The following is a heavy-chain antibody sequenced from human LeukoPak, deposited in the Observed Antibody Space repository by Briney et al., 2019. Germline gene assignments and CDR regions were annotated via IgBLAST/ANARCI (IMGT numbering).Heavy chain of an antibody. CDR1: GGSISSSSYY. D-gene: IGHD3-22*01. V-gene: IGHV4-39*01. CDR2: IYYSGST. CDR3: ARNLSEGYYDSSGYPVKWFDP. J-gene: IGHJ5*02. Sequence: SETLSLTCTVSGGSISSSSYYWGWIRQPPGKGLEWIGSIYYSGSTYYNPCLKSRVTISVDRSKNQFSLKLSSVTAADTAVYYCARNLSEGYYDSSGYPVKWFDPWGQGTLVTVSS.